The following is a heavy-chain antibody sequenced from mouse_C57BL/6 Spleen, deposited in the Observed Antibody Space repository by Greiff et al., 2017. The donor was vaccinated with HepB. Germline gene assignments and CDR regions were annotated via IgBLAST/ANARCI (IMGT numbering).Heavy chain of an antibody. CDR2: INPGSGGT. D-gene: IGHD3-2*02. V-gene: IGHV1-54*01. CDR3: ARRGSSGYFYAMDY. Sequence: VKLQESGAELVRPGTSVKVSCKASGYAFTNYLIEWVKQRPGQGLEWIGVINPGSGGTNYNEKFKGKATLTADKSSSTAYMQLSSLTSEDSAVYFCARRGSSGYFYAMDYWGQGTSVTVSS. CDR1: GYAFTNYL. J-gene: IGHJ4*01.